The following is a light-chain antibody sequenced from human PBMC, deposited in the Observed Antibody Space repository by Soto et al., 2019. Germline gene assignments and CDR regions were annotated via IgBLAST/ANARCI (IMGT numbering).Light chain of an antibody. V-gene: IGKV1-39*01. CDR3: QQSYSIPFT. CDR1: QGISIY. CDR2: AAS. J-gene: IGKJ3*01. Sequence: DIQMTQSPSSLSAFVGDRVTIACRASQGISIYLNWYQQKPGKAPKVLIYAASTLQSGVPSRFSGSGSGTDFTLTISSLQPEDFGTYYCQQSYSIPFTFGPGTKVEIK.